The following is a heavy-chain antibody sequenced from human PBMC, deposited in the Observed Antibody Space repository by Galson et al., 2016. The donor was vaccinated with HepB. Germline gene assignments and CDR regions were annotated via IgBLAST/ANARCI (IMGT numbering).Heavy chain of an antibody. CDR1: GFTVSNNY. Sequence: SLRLSCAASGFTVSNNYMIWFRQAPGKVLEWVSLIYSTGTTSYADSVKGRFTISRDSSKNPLYLQMNSLRAEETAIYYCASDGGTSGVVRGRDYYNGMDVWGQGTTVTVSS. CDR2: IYSTGTT. J-gene: IGHJ6*02. CDR3: ASDGGTSGVVRGRDYYNGMDV. V-gene: IGHV3-53*01. D-gene: IGHD1-14*01.